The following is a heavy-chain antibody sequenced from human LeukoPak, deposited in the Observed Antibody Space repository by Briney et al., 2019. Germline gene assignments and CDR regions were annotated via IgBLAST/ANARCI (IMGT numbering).Heavy chain of an antibody. J-gene: IGHJ3*02. CDR1: GGSISSYY. Sequence: PSETLSLTCTFSGGSISSYYWSWIRPPPGKGLEWIGYIYYSGSTNYNPSLKSRVTISVDTSKNQFSLKLSSVTAADTAVYYCAREDDTIADNTFDIWGQGTVVTVSS. V-gene: IGHV4-59*01. CDR3: AREDDTIADNTFDI. CDR2: IYYSGST. D-gene: IGHD6-13*01.